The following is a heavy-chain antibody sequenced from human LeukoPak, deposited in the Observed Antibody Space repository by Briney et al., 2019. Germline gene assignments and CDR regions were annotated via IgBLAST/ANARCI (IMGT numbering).Heavy chain of an antibody. V-gene: IGHV3-15*07. CDR3: TTDWDYYDSSGYYPQVDY. CDR2: IKSKTDGGTT. Sequence: GGPLRLSCAASGFTFSNAWMNWVRQAPGKGLEWVGRIKSKTDGGTTDYAAPVKGRFTISRDDSKNTLYLQMNSLKTEDTAVYYCTTDWDYYDSSGYYPQVDYWGQGTLITVSS. J-gene: IGHJ4*02. D-gene: IGHD3-22*01. CDR1: GFTFSNAW.